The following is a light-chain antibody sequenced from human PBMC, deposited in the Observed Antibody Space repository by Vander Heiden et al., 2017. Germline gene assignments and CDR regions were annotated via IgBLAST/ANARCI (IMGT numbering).Light chain of an antibody. J-gene: IGKJ1*01. CDR1: QCLVYSDGTPS. V-gene: IGKV2-30*01. Sequence: AVMTQSLLSLPVTLGQPASISCRSRQCLVYSDGTPSLSRFQQRPGQSPRRLMYNVAYRESRGPDTISGSGSDADFTLKIIRRQAEEVGVNYFSQGRHGTPLTFGQGTKVEIK. CDR3: SQGRHGTPLT. CDR2: NVA.